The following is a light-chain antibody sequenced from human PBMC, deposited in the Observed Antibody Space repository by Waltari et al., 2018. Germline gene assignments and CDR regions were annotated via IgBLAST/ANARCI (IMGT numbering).Light chain of an antibody. CDR1: SSDVGGYNY. Sequence: QSALTQPRSVSGSPGQSVAISCTGTSSDVGGYNYVSWYQQHPGKAPKQMSYDVTKRPSGVPDRFTCSKSGNTASLTISGLQADDEADYYCCSYAGPFGGGTKLTVL. V-gene: IGLV2-11*01. J-gene: IGLJ2*01. CDR2: DVT. CDR3: CSYAGP.